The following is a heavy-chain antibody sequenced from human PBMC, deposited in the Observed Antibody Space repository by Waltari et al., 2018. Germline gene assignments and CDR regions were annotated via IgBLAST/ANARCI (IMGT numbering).Heavy chain of an antibody. Sequence: QLQLQESGPGLVKPSETLSLTCTVSGGSISSSRYYWGWIRQPPGKGLEWIGSIYYSGSTYYNPSLKSRVTISVDTSKNQFSLKLSSVTAADTAVYYCARLDGGYVLHPYAFDIWGQGTMVTVSS. J-gene: IGHJ3*02. V-gene: IGHV4-39*01. CDR2: IYYSGST. CDR1: GGSISSSRYY. CDR3: ARLDGGYVLHPYAFDI. D-gene: IGHD5-12*01.